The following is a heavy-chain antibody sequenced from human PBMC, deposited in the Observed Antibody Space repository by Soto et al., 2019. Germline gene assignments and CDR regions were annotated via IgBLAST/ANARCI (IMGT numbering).Heavy chain of an antibody. CDR2: IYYTGTT. CDR3: ARLGGFYQSLDS. V-gene: IGHV4-59*08. J-gene: IGHJ5*01. CDR1: GGSISSYY. Sequence: LSLTCTVSGGSISSYYWSWIRQPPGKGLEWIGYIYYTGTTTYNPSIKSRVTISVDSSKNQFSLNLTSVSAADTAVYYCARLGGFYQSLDSWGQGTLVTVSS. D-gene: IGHD3-22*01.